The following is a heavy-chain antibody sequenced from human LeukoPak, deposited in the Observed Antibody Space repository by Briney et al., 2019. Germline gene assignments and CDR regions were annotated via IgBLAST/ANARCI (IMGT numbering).Heavy chain of an antibody. CDR2: IYSGGVT. J-gene: IGHJ4*02. D-gene: IGHD6-19*01. V-gene: IGHV3-66*02. Sequence: PGGSLRLSCAASGFTVTSNYMSWDRQAPGKGLEWVSVIYSGGVTYYADSVKGRFTISRDNRKNTLFLQMNSLRAEDTAVYYCAREFSGSEGFFDCWGQGTLVTVSS. CDR3: AREFSGSEGFFDC. CDR1: GFTVTSNY.